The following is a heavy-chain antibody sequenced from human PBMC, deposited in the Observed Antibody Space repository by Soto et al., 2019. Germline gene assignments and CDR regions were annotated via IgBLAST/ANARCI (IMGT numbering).Heavy chain of an antibody. D-gene: IGHD3-9*01. CDR2: IHDSGST. V-gene: IGHV4-4*02. CDR1: GASIGTSNW. J-gene: IGHJ5*02. Sequence: PTETLSLTCAVSGASIGTSNWWSWVRQSPGKGLEWIGEIHDSGSTKYNPSLKSRVTISLDKSKNQFSLNVSSVTAADTAVYYCARLKTYDILNKYESLGQASLV. CDR3: ARLKTYDILNKYES.